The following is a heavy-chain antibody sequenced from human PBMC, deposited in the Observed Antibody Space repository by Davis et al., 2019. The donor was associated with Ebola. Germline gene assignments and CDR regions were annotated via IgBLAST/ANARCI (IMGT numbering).Heavy chain of an antibody. CDR2: ISSDSSHI. CDR3: ALVDTAMA. CDR1: GFTLKIYT. D-gene: IGHD5-18*01. Sequence: GESLKISCEASGFTLKIYTITWVRQAPGKGLQWVSSISSDSSHIYYAPSVKGRFTISRDNAKSSLFPDMNSLRVEDTAVYYCALVDTAMAWGRGTLVTVS. V-gene: IGHV3-21*01. J-gene: IGHJ4*02.